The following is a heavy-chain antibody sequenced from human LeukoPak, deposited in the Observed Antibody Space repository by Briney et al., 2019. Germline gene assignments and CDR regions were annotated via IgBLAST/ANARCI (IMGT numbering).Heavy chain of an antibody. Sequence: GGSLRLSCAASGFTVSSNYMSWVRQAPGKGLEWVSVIYSGGSTYYADSVKGRFTISRDNSKNTLYLQMNSLRAEDTAVYYCARDPVGGDSSGYYFDYWGQGTLVTVSS. CDR2: IYSGGST. V-gene: IGHV3-53*05. D-gene: IGHD3-22*01. J-gene: IGHJ4*02. CDR3: ARDPVGGDSSGYYFDY. CDR1: GFTVSSNY.